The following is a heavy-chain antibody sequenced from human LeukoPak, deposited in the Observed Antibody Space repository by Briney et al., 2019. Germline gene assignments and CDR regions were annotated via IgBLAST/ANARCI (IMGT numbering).Heavy chain of an antibody. CDR2: ISGSGGST. CDR1: GFTFSSYA. D-gene: IGHD6-19*01. Sequence: GGSLRLSCAASGFTFSSYAVSWVRQAPGKGLEWVSAISGSGGSTYYADSVKGRFTISRDNSKNTLYLQMNSLRAEDTAVYYCAKDNRGYSSGWPRTFDYWGQGTLVTVSS. V-gene: IGHV3-23*01. CDR3: AKDNRGYSSGWPRTFDY. J-gene: IGHJ4*02.